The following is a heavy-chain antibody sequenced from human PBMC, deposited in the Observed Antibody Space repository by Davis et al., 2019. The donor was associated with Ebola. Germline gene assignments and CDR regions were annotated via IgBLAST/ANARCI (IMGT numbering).Heavy chain of an antibody. V-gene: IGHV1-18*04. CDR3: ARGVAVVIWPALNAFYI. CDR2: ISAYNGNT. Sequence: ASVKVSCKASGYTFTSYGISWVRQAPGQGLEWMGWISAYNGNTNYAQKLQGRVTMTTDTSTSTAYMELRILRSDDTAVYYCARGVAVVIWPALNAFYIWGQGTMVTVSS. J-gene: IGHJ3*02. CDR1: GYTFTSYG. D-gene: IGHD2-21*01.